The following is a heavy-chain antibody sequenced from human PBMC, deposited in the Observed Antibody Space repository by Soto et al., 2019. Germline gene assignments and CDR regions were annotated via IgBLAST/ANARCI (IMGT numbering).Heavy chain of an antibody. CDR3: ARSSVELVLRNNWFDP. D-gene: IGHD6-6*01. V-gene: IGHV5-51*01. Sequence: GESLKISCKGSGYSFTSYWIGWVRQMPGKGLEWMGIIYPGDSDTRYSPSFQGQVTISADKSISTAYLQWSSLKASDTAMYYCARSSVELVLRNNWFDPWGQGTLVTVSS. J-gene: IGHJ5*02. CDR1: GYSFTSYW. CDR2: IYPGDSDT.